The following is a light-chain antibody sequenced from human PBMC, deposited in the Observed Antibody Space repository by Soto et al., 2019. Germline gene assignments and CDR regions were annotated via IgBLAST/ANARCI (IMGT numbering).Light chain of an antibody. CDR1: SSDVGGHNY. Sequence: QSVLTQPPSASGSPGQSVTISCTGTSSDVGGHNYDSWYQQRPGKAPKLIIYEVTQRPSGVSDRFSGSKSGNTATLAVSGLQAEDEADYHCSSYAGINTVVFGGGTKLTVL. J-gene: IGLJ2*01. CDR3: SSYAGINTVV. CDR2: EVT. V-gene: IGLV2-8*01.